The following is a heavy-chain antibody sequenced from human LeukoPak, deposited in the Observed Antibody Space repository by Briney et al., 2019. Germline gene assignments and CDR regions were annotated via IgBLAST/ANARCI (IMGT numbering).Heavy chain of an antibody. CDR1: GYTFTGYY. CDR3: ARDKIRSGSLDY. CDR2: INPNSGGT. V-gene: IGHV1-2*02. J-gene: IGHJ4*02. Sequence: ASVKVSYKASGYTFTGYYMHWVRQAPGQGLEWMGWINPNSGGTNYAQKFQGRVTMTRDTSISTAYMELSRLRSDDTAVYYCARDKIRSGSLDYWGQGTLVTVSS. D-gene: IGHD3-10*01.